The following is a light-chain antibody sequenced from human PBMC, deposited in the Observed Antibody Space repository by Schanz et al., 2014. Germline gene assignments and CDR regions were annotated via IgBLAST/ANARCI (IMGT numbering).Light chain of an antibody. CDR1: SSDVGGYNY. J-gene: IGLJ1*01. CDR3: SSNAGSNGV. V-gene: IGLV2-14*03. Sequence: QSALTQPASVSGSPGQSITISCTGTSSDVGGYNYVSWSQQHPGKAPKLMIYDVTNRPSGVSNRFSGSKSGNTASLTVSGLQAEDEADYYCSSNAGSNGVFGTGTKLTVL. CDR2: DVT.